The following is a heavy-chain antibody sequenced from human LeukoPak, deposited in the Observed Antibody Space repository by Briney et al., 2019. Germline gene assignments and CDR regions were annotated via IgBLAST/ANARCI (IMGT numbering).Heavy chain of an antibody. CDR3: AKDFAFGSSWYSGFDL. CDR2: ISWNSGSI. J-gene: IGHJ2*01. D-gene: IGHD6-13*01. CDR1: GLTIDDYA. Sequence: GGSPRLSCAASGLTIDDYAMHWVRQAPGKGLEWVSGISWNSGSIGYADSVKGRFTISRDNAKNSLYLQMNSLRAEDTALYYCAKDFAFGSSWYSGFDLWGRGTLVTVSS. V-gene: IGHV3-9*01.